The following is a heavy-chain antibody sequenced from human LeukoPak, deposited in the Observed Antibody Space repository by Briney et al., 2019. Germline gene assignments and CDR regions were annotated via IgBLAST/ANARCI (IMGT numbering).Heavy chain of an antibody. V-gene: IGHV1-46*01. CDR1: GYTFTSYY. D-gene: IGHD3-10*01. CDR2: INPSGGST. CDR3: ARDLRMVRELTPL. J-gene: IGHJ4*02. Sequence: ASVKVSCKASGYTFTSYYMHWVRQAPGQGLEWMGIINPSGGSTSYAQKFQGRVTMTRDMSTSTAYMELSRLRSDDTAVYYCARDLRMVRELTPLWGQGTLVTVSS.